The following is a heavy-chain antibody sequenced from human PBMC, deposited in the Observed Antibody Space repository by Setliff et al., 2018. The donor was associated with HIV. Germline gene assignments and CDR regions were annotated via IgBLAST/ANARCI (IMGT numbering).Heavy chain of an antibody. CDR3: ARSIVPVASGYYYFEY. J-gene: IGHJ4*02. Sequence: SETLSLTCSVSGGSISSSSYYGGWIRQPPGKGLEWIGSIYHTGSTYYKPSLKGRVTISVDTSKNQFSLRLSSVAAGDTAVYYCARSIVPVASGYYYFEYWGQGTLVTVSS. CDR2: IYHTGST. V-gene: IGHV4-39*01. D-gene: IGHD3-3*01. CDR1: GGSISSSSYY.